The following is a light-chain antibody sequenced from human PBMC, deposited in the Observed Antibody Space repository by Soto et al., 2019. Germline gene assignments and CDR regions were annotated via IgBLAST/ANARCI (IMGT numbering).Light chain of an antibody. CDR3: QQYGISGT. CDR2: GAS. Sequence: MTHSPATVSVSPGERATLSCRASQSVSSNLAWYQQKPGQAPRLLIYGASNRATGIPDRFSGSGSGTDFTLTISRLEPEDFAVYYCQQYGISGTFGQGTKVDI. J-gene: IGKJ1*01. V-gene: IGKV3-20*01. CDR1: QSVSSN.